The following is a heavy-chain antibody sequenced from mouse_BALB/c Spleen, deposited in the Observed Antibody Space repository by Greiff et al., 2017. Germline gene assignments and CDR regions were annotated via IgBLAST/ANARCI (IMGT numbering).Heavy chain of an antibody. Sequence: EVKLMESGGGLVKPGGSLKLSCAASGFTFSSYTMSWVRQTPAKRLEWVATISSGGSYTYYPDSVKGRFTISRDNAKNTLYLQMSSLKSEDTAMYYGRRDGYDYDMDYWGQGTSVTVSS. CDR1: GFTFSSYT. CDR3: RRDGYDYDMDY. J-gene: IGHJ4*01. V-gene: IGHV5-6-4*01. CDR2: ISSGGSYT. D-gene: IGHD2-2*01.